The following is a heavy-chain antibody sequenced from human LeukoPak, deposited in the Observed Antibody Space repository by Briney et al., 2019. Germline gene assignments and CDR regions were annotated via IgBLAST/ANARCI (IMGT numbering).Heavy chain of an antibody. V-gene: IGHV3-43*02. D-gene: IGHD6-19*01. CDR1: GFTFDDYA. Sequence: GGSLRLSCAASGFTFDDYAMHWVRQAPGKGLEWVSLISGDGGSTSYAASVKGRFTISRDNSKNSLYLQMNSLRTEDTALYYCAKDSWGYSSGWFRGTDNDAFDIWGQGTMVTVSS. J-gene: IGHJ3*02. CDR2: ISGDGGST. CDR3: AKDSWGYSSGWFRGTDNDAFDI.